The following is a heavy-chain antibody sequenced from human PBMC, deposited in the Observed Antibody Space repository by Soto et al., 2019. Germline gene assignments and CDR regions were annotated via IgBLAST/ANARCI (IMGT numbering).Heavy chain of an antibody. D-gene: IGHD4-17*01. Sequence: QVQLQQWGAGLLKPSETLSLTCAVDGGSFNSYYWSWIRQPPGKGLEWIAEINHRGSSNRNPALGSRITISVDTSKTQFSLELNSVTAADTAVYYCARAGFSHGFYGTFDYWGQGTLVTVSS. J-gene: IGHJ4*02. V-gene: IGHV4-34*02. CDR1: GGSFNSYY. CDR2: INHRGSS. CDR3: ARAGFSHGFYGTFDY.